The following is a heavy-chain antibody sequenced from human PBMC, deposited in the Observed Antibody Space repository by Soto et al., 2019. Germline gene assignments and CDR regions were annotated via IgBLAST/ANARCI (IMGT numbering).Heavy chain of an antibody. Sequence: SETLSLTCTVSGGSISSYYWSWIRQPPGKGLEWIGYIYYIGSTNYNPSLKSRVTISVDTSKNQFSLKLSFVTAADTVVYYCAGGYCSSTSCTNWFDLWGQGTLVTVSS. CDR1: GGSISSYY. V-gene: IGHV4-59*01. CDR3: AGGYCSSTSCTNWFDL. D-gene: IGHD2-2*01. CDR2: IYYIGST. J-gene: IGHJ5*02.